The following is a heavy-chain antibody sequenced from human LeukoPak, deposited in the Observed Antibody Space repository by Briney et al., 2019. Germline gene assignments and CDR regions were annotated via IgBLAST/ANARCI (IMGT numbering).Heavy chain of an antibody. J-gene: IGHJ4*02. CDR3: TRDRIMTDY. CDR1: GFNFGDYS. CDR2: IRNKAAGGAT. Sequence: GGSLRLSCTTSGFNFGDYSMTWFRQAPGKGLEWVSFIRNKAAGGATDYAAPVKGRFTLSRDDSKSIAYLQMNSLKTEDTAVYYCTRDRIMTDYWGQGTLVTVSS. D-gene: IGHD2/OR15-2a*01. V-gene: IGHV3-49*03.